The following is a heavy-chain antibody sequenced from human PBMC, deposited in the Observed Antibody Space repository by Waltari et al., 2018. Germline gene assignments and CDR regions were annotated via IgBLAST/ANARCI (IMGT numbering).Heavy chain of an antibody. D-gene: IGHD6-19*01. CDR1: GYMFTAYY. CDR2: INPNSGGT. V-gene: IGHV1-2*04. CDR3: AVIEYSSLPPIDY. J-gene: IGHJ4*02. Sequence: QVQLVQSGAEVEKPGASVKVSCKTSGYMFTAYYIHWVRQAPGQGLEWIGLINPNSGGTNYAQKFQGLVTMTRDTSIDTAYMELNRLRSDDTAVYYCAVIEYSSLPPIDYWGQGTPVTVSS.